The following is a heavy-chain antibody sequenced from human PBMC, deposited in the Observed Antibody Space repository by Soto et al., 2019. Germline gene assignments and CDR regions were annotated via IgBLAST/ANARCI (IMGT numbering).Heavy chain of an antibody. Sequence: SETLSLTCTVSGGSISSYYWSWIRQPPGKGLEWNGYIYYSGSTNYNPSLKSRVTISVDTSKNQFSLKLSSVTAADTAVYYCARRLNSDRRGAEGGGKDVCGQGPTVT. J-gene: IGHJ6*02. CDR1: GGSISSYY. D-gene: IGHD3-22*01. CDR3: ARRLNSDRRGAEGGGKDV. V-gene: IGHV4-59*08. CDR2: IYYSGST.